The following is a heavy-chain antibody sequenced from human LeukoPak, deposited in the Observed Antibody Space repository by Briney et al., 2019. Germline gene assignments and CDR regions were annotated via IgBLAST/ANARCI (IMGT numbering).Heavy chain of an antibody. CDR3: ARGLKRKLRGSPPPYYMDV. Sequence: SETLSLTCAVYGGSFSGYYWSWIRQPPGKGLEWIGEINHSGSTNYNPSLKSRVTISVDTSKNQFSLKLSSVTAADTAVYYCARGLKRKLRGSPPPYYMDVLGKGTTVTVSS. CDR2: INHSGST. CDR1: GGSFSGYY. J-gene: IGHJ6*03. V-gene: IGHV4-34*01. D-gene: IGHD3-10*01.